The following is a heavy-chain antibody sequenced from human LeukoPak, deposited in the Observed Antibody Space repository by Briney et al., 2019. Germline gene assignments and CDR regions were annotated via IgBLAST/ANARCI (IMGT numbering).Heavy chain of an antibody. V-gene: IGHV4-4*02. CDR3: ARGLGERWLQYRRGDAFDI. J-gene: IGHJ3*02. D-gene: IGHD5-24*01. CDR2: IYHSGST. Sequence: PSETLSLTCAVSGGSISSSNWWSWVRQPPGKGLEWIGEIYHSGSTNYNPSLKSRVTISVDKSKNQFSLKLSSVTAADTAVYYCARGLGERWLQYRRGDAFDIWGQGTMVTVSS. CDR1: GGSISSSNW.